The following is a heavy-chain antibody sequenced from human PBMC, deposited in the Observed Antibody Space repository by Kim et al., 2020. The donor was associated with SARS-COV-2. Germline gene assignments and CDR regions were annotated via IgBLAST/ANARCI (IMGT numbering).Heavy chain of an antibody. Sequence: SETLSLTCTVSGGSVSSGSYYWSWIRQPPGKGLEWIGYIYYSGSTNYNPSLKSRVTISVDTSKNQFSLKLSSVTAADTAVYYCARSRDDYDPPIDYWGQG. J-gene: IGHJ4*02. CDR1: GGSVSSGSYY. CDR3: ARSRDDYDPPIDY. V-gene: IGHV4-61*01. CDR2: IYYSGST. D-gene: IGHD4-17*01.